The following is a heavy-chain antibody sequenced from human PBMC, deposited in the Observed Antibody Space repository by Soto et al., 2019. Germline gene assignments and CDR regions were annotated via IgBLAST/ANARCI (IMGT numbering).Heavy chain of an antibody. V-gene: IGHV1-18*01. D-gene: IGHD3-10*01. J-gene: IGHJ3*02. CDR2: ISAYNGNT. CDR1: GYTFTSYG. Sequence: SVXVSCKASGYTFTSYGISWVRQAPXQIHEKKGWISAYNGNTNYAQKLQGRVTMTTATSTSTAYMELRSLRSDDTAVYYCARDVLLWFGENDAFDIWGQGTMVTVSS. CDR3: ARDVLLWFGENDAFDI.